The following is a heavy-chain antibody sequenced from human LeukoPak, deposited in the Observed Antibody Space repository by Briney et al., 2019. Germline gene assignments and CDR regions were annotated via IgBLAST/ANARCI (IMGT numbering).Heavy chain of an antibody. CDR1: GGSISSSNW. V-gene: IGHV4-4*02. CDR2: IYHSGST. D-gene: IGHD3-16*02. Sequence: SGTLSFTCAASGGSISSSNWWSWVRQPPGKGLEWIGEIYHSGSTNYNPSLKSRVTISVDKSKNQFSLKLSSVTAADTAVYYCAFTFGGVIAPSSGAAFDIWGQGTMVTVSS. J-gene: IGHJ3*02. CDR3: AFTFGGVIAPSSGAAFDI.